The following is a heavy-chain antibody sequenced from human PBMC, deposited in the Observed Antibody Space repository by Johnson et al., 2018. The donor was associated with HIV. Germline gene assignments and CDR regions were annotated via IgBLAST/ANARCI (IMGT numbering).Heavy chain of an antibody. J-gene: IGHJ3*02. V-gene: IGHV3-30*02. CDR3: ARGGGCGGDCYSGYDAFDI. CDR1: GFIFNNYG. CDR2: IRYDGSNK. D-gene: IGHD2-21*01. Sequence: QVQLVESGGGVVQPGESLGLSCAASGFIFNNYGMHWVRQAPGKGLEWVAFIRYDGSNKYYADSVKGRFTISRDNSKNTRYLQMNSLRAEDTAVYYCARGGGCGGDCYSGYDAFDIWGQGTRVTVSS.